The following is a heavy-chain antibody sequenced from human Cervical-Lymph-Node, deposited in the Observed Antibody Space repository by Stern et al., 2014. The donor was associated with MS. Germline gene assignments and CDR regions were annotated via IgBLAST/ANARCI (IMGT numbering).Heavy chain of an antibody. Sequence: QMQLVQSGAEVKKPGASVKVSCKASGYTFTEYAISWVRQAPGQGLEWMGWIGTNIGNTNYAQKFQGRVSLPTDTATSTVYMELRSVRSDDASMYYCRAGSDAFDIWGQGTMVTVSS. CDR2: IGTNIGNT. V-gene: IGHV1-18*01. CDR1: GYTFTEYA. CDR3: RAGSDAFDI. J-gene: IGHJ3*02. D-gene: IGHD6-13*01.